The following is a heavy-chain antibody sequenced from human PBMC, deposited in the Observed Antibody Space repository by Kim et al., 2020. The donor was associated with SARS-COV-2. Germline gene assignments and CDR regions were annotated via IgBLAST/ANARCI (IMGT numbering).Heavy chain of an antibody. CDR3: ARPPYDYVWGSY. CDR2: INSDGGTT. J-gene: IGHJ4*02. CDR1: GFTFSSTS. D-gene: IGHD3-16*01. Sequence: GGSLRLSCAASGFTFSSTSMHWVRQAPGGGLVWVSRINSDGGTTNYADSVKGRFSISRDNAKNTLYLQMNSLRAEDTAIYYCARPPYDYVWGSYWGQGTPVTVSS. V-gene: IGHV3-74*01.